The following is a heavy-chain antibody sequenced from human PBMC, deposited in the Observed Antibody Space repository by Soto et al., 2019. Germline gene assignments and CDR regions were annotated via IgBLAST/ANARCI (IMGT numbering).Heavy chain of an antibody. CDR1: GGSISSSNW. J-gene: IGHJ5*02. CDR3: ATLPPRVVASLLPIPT. V-gene: IGHV4-4*02. D-gene: IGHD1-26*01. CDR2: IYHSGNT. Sequence: VQLRQSGPGLVKPSGTLSLTCAVSGGSISSSNWWTWVRQAPGKGLEWIGEIYHSGNTYYNPSLKGRVTKPVDKSNNLFSLKLNSVTAADTAVYYCATLPPRVVASLLPIPTWGQGTLVTVSS.